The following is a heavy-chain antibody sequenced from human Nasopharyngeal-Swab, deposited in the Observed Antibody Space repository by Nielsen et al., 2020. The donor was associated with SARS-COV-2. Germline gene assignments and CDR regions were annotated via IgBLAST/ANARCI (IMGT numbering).Heavy chain of an antibody. CDR2: IWYDGSNK. Sequence: GGSLRLSCAASGFTFGSYGMHWVRQAPGKGLEWVAVIWYDGSNKYYADSVKGRFTISRDNSKNTLYLQMNSLRAEDTAVYYCAKDYSYGYSDYYYYYMDVWGKGTTVTVSS. CDR1: GFTFGSYG. J-gene: IGHJ6*03. CDR3: AKDYSYGYSDYYYYYMDV. V-gene: IGHV3-30*02. D-gene: IGHD5-18*01.